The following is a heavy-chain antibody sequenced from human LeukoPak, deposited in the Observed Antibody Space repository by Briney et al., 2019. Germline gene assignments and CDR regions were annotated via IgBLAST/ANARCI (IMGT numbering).Heavy chain of an antibody. J-gene: IGHJ5*02. CDR3: ARVSISYSWFDP. V-gene: IGHV1-18*04. Sequence: GASVKVSCKASGYTFTSYFMHWVRQAPGQGLEWMGWISAYNGNTNYAQKLQGRVTMTTDTSTSTAYMELRSLRSDDTAVYYCARVSISYSWFDPWGQGTLVTVSS. CDR2: ISAYNGNT. CDR1: GYTFTSYF. D-gene: IGHD1-26*01.